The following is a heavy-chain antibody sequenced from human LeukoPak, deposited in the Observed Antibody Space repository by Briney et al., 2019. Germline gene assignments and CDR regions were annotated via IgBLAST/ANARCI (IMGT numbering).Heavy chain of an antibody. D-gene: IGHD3-16*01. J-gene: IGHJ3*02. V-gene: IGHV1-24*01. Sequence: GASVKVSCKVSGYSLTELSMHWVRQAPGKGHEWMGGFDPEDGETIYAQKFQGRVTMTEDTSTDTAYMELSSLRSEDTAVYYCATARGWVFLGGFDIWGQGTMVTVSS. CDR1: GYSLTELS. CDR2: FDPEDGET. CDR3: ATARGWVFLGGFDI.